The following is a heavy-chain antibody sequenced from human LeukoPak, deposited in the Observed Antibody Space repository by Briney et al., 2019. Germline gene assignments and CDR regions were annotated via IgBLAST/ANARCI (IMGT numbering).Heavy chain of an antibody. CDR3: ARSSWTDWFDP. Sequence: GGSLRLSCAASGFTFSSYSMNWVRQAPGKGLEWVSYISSSSSTIYYADSVKGRFTISRDNAKNSLYLQMNSLRAEDTAVYYCARSSWTDWFDPWGQGTLVTVSS. J-gene: IGHJ5*02. D-gene: IGHD3/OR15-3a*01. CDR2: ISSSSSTI. V-gene: IGHV3-48*01. CDR1: GFTFSSYS.